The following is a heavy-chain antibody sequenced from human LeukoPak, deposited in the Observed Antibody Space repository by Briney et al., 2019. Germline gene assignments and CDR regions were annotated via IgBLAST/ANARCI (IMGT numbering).Heavy chain of an antibody. CDR3: ARGDPGIAAAGFDY. Sequence: SETLSLTCSVSGGSISSSSYYWGWIRQPPGKGLEWIGSIYYSGSTYYNPSLKSRVTISVDTSKNQFSLKLSSVTAADTAVYYCARGDPGIAAAGFDYWGQGTLVTVSS. V-gene: IGHV4-39*07. CDR2: IYYSGST. CDR1: GGSISSSSYY. D-gene: IGHD6-13*01. J-gene: IGHJ4*02.